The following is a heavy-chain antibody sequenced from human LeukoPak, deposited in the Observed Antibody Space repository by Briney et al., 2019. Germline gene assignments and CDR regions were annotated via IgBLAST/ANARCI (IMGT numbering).Heavy chain of an antibody. V-gene: IGHV4-38-2*02. Sequence: PSETLSLTCTVSAYSICSAHYWYWIRQPPGKGLEWIGSIYHSGNTYYNPSLKSRVVISVVTSKNQFSLDLSSVTAADTAVYYCARRYYDLFTGPYYIDYWGQGTLVTVSS. D-gene: IGHD3-9*01. J-gene: IGHJ4*02. CDR2: IYHSGNT. CDR3: ARRYYDLFTGPYYIDY. CDR1: AYSICSAHY.